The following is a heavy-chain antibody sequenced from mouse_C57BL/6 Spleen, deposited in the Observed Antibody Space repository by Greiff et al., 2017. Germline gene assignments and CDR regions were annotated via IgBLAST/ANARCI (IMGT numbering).Heavy chain of an antibody. CDR3: ARRNYAMVY. Sequence: QVTLIESGPGLLQSSQTLSLTCSFSGFSLSTSGMGVSWIRQPSGKGLEWLAHIYWDDDKRYNPSLKSRLTISKNTSRNQVFLKSTSVDTADTATYYCARRNYAMVYWGQGTSVTVSA. CDR1: GFSLSTSGMG. J-gene: IGHJ4*01. CDR2: IYWDDDK. V-gene: IGHV8-12*01.